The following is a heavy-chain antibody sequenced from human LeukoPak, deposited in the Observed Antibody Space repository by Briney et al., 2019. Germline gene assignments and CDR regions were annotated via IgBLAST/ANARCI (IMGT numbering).Heavy chain of an antibody. Sequence: GGSLRLSCAASGFTFSTHWMHWVRQAPGKGLEWVANIKEDGSEKYYVDSVKGRFTISRDNAKNSLYLQMNSLRDEDTAVYHCARDWGALDVWGQGTTVTVSS. D-gene: IGHD3-16*01. V-gene: IGHV3-7*01. CDR3: ARDWGALDV. J-gene: IGHJ6*02. CDR1: GFTFSTHW. CDR2: IKEDGSEK.